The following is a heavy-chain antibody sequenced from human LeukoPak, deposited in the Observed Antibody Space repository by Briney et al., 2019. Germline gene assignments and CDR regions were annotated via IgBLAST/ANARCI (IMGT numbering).Heavy chain of an antibody. CDR2: ISYDGSNK. V-gene: IGHV3-30*18. CDR1: GFTFSSYG. CDR3: AKTGSIAVSLGY. Sequence: GRSLRLSCAASGFTFSSYGMHWVRLAPGKGLEWVAVISYDGSNKYYADSVKGRFTISRDNSKNTLYLQMNSLRAEDTAVYYCAKTGSIAVSLGYWGQGTLVTVSS. J-gene: IGHJ4*02. D-gene: IGHD6-19*01.